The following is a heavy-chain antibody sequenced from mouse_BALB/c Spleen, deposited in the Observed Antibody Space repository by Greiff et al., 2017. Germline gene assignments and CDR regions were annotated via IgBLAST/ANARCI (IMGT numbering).Heavy chain of an antibody. V-gene: IGHV1-7*01. CDR1: GYTFTSYW. CDR2: INPSTGYT. Sequence: VKLMESGAELAKPGASVKMSCKASGYTFTSYWMHWVKQRPGQGLEWIGYINPSTGYTEYNQKFKDKATLTADKSSSTAYMQLSSLTSEDSAVYYCARGNVSAMDYWGQGTSVTVSS. J-gene: IGHJ4*01. CDR3: ARGNVSAMDY.